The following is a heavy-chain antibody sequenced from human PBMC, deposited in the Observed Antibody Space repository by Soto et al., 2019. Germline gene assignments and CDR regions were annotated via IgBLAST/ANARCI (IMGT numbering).Heavy chain of an antibody. V-gene: IGHV3-33*01. D-gene: IGHD6-19*01. J-gene: IGHJ4*02. Sequence: QVQLMESGGGVVQPGRSLRLSCAASGFTFNDYGMHWVRQAPGKGLEWVAVIWHDGSNQYYADSVKGRFTISRDDSKNTLYLQMNSLRAADTAVYYCTRDLSNGWYPGYWGQGTLVTVSS. CDR3: TRDLSNGWYPGY. CDR1: GFTFNDYG. CDR2: IWHDGSNQ.